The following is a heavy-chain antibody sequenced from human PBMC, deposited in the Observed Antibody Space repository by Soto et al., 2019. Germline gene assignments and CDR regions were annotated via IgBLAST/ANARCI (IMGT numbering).Heavy chain of an antibody. CDR1: GVSFSGYY. D-gene: IGHD6-19*01. CDR3: ARTMGQWLVMDYYYYMDV. J-gene: IGHJ6*03. CDR2: INHSGST. V-gene: IGHV4-34*01. Sequence: SETLSLTCAVYGVSFSGYYWSWIRQPPGKGLEWIGEINHSGSTNYNPSLKSRVTISVDASKNQFSLKLSSVTAADTAVYYCARTMGQWLVMDYYYYMDVWGKGTRSPSP.